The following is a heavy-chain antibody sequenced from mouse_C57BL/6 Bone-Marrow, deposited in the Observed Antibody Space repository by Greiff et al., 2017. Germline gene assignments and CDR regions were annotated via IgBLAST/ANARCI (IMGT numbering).Heavy chain of an antibody. CDR1: GYAFTNYL. CDR3: ARGDYYGSSYWYFDV. V-gene: IGHV1-54*01. CDR2: INPGRGGT. Sequence: QVQLQQSGAELVRPGTSVKVSCKASGYAFTNYLIEWVKQRPGQGLEWIGVINPGRGGTNYNEKFKGKATLTADKSSSTAYMQLSSLTSEDSAVYFCARGDYYGSSYWYFDVWGTGTTVTVSS. D-gene: IGHD1-1*01. J-gene: IGHJ1*03.